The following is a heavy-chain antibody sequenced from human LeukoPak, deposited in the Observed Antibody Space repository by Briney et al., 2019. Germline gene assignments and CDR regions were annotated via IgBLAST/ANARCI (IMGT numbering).Heavy chain of an antibody. V-gene: IGHV4-31*03. CDR1: GGSISSGGYY. Sequence: PSETLSLTCTVSGGSISSGGYYWSWIRQHPGKGREGIGYIYYSGSTYYNPSLKSRVTISVDTSKNQFSLKLSSVTAADTAVYYCASELTYDSSGYYAFDIWGQGTMVTVSS. J-gene: IGHJ3*02. D-gene: IGHD3-22*01. CDR2: IYYSGST. CDR3: ASELTYDSSGYYAFDI.